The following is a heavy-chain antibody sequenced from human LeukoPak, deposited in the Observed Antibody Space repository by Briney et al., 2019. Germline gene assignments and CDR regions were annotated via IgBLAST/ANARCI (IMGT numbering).Heavy chain of an antibody. CDR2: INWNSDSI. Sequence: PGGSLRLSCAVSGFTFDDYAMHWVRQVPGKGLEWVSGINWNSDSIGYADSVQGRFSISRDNAKNSLYLQMNSLRAEDTALYYCARYRSSWYMDTFDIWGQGTMVTVSS. J-gene: IGHJ3*02. D-gene: IGHD6-13*01. CDR3: ARYRSSWYMDTFDI. CDR1: GFTFDDYA. V-gene: IGHV3-9*01.